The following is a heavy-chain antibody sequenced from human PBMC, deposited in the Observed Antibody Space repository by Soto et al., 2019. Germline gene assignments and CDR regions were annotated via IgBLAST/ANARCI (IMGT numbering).Heavy chain of an antibody. CDR1: GYTFPSYY. V-gene: IGHV1-46*01. D-gene: IGHD3-9*01. CDR3: ARDKVKGPFFTGVWYFDL. J-gene: IGHJ2*01. CDR2: INPSGGST. Sequence: ASVKVSCKASGYTFPSYYMHWVRQAPGQGLEWMGIINPSGGSTSYAQKFQGRVTMTRDTSTSTVYMELSSLRSEDTAVYYCARDKVKGPFFTGVWYFDLWGRGTLVTVSS.